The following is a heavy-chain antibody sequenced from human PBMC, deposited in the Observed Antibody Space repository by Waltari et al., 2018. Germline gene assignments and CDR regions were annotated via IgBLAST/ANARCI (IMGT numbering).Heavy chain of an antibody. J-gene: IGHJ5*02. CDR1: GYPFTSYG. CDR2: ISAYNGNT. CDR3: ARSSWELLSWFDP. Sequence: QVQLVQSGAEVKKPGASGKVSCKASGYPFTSYGMRWVRHAPGQGLEWMGRISAYNGNTNDAQKLQGRVTMTTDTSTSTAYMELRSLRSDDTAVYYCARSSWELLSWFDPWGQGTLVTVSS. V-gene: IGHV1-18*04. D-gene: IGHD1-26*01.